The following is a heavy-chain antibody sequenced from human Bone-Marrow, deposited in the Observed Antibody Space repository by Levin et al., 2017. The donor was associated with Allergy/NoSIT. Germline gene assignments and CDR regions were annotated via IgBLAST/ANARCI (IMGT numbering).Heavy chain of an antibody. CDR1: GFSFNNYW. CDR2: IREDENEI. V-gene: IGHV3-7*01. CDR3: VRDRDYGGNFDL. J-gene: IGHJ4*02. Sequence: SCVASGFSFNNYWMAWVRQAPGKGLEWVANIREDENEIYYVDSVEGRFTISRDNAKNSLFLQMTGLRAEDTALYYCVRDRDYGGNFDLWGQGTLVIVSS. D-gene: IGHD4-23*01.